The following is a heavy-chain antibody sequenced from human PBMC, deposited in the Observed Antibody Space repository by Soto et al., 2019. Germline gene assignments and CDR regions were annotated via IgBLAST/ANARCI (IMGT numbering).Heavy chain of an antibody. J-gene: IGHJ4*02. CDR2: IDWDEDR. V-gene: IGHV2-70*04. D-gene: IGHD3-22*01. Sequence: SGPTLVNPTETLTLTCTFSGFSLSTSGMRVSWIRQAPGKALEWLARIDWDEDRFYSTSLKTRLTISKDTSKNQVVLTMPKMDPVDTATYYCARMRSDYDSSGHDYWGQGIRVTVS. CDR3: ARMRSDYDSSGHDY. CDR1: GFSLSTSGMR.